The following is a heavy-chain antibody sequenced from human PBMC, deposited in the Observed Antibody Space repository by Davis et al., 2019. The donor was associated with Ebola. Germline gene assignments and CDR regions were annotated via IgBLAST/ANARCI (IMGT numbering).Heavy chain of an antibody. CDR2: IIPILGIA. D-gene: IGHD6-13*01. CDR3: ARDMEEAAEGDY. J-gene: IGHJ4*02. Sequence: AASVKVSCKASGGTFSSYTISWVRQAPGQGLEWMGRIIPILGIANYAQKFQGRVTITADKSTSTAYMELSSLRSEDTAVYYCARDMEEAAEGDYWGQGTLVTVSS. CDR1: GGTFSSYT. V-gene: IGHV1-69*04.